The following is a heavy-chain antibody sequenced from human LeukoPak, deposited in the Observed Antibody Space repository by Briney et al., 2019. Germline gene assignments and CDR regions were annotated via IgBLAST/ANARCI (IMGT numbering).Heavy chain of an antibody. J-gene: IGHJ4*02. CDR2: IYYSGST. D-gene: IGHD2-21*02. CDR3: ARRVGVVAGYDYFDY. Sequence: SETPSLTCTVSGGSISSYYWSWIRQPPGKGLEWIGYIYYSGSTNYNPSLKSRVTISVDTSKNQFSLKLSSVTAADTAVYYCARRVGVVAGYDYFDYWGQGTLVTVSS. V-gene: IGHV4-59*08. CDR1: GGSISSYY.